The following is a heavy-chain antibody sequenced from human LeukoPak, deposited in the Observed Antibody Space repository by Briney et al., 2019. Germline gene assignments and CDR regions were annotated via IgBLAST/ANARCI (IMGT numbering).Heavy chain of an antibody. CDR3: ARGGGGAMVRGVIMDPYYMDV. D-gene: IGHD3-10*01. CDR2: MNPNSGNT. V-gene: IGHV1-8*01. CDR1: GYTFTSYD. J-gene: IGHJ6*03. Sequence: ASVKVSCKASGYTFTSYDINWVRQATGQGLEWMGWMNPNSGNTGYAQKFQGRVTMTRNTSISTAYMELSSLRSEDTAVYYCARGGGGAMVRGVIMDPYYMDVWGKGTTVTISS.